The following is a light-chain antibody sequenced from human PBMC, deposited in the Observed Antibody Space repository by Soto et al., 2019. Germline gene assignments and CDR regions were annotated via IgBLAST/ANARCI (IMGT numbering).Light chain of an antibody. CDR3: SSYTSSTLEV. CDR1: SSDVGGYNY. V-gene: IGLV2-14*01. J-gene: IGLJ2*01. CDR2: DVS. Sequence: QSALTQPASVSGSPGQSITISCTGTSSDVGGYNYVSWYQQHPGKAPKLMIYDVSNQPSGVSNRFSGSKSGNTASLTISGLQAEDEADYYCSSYTSSTLEVFGGGTKLTVL.